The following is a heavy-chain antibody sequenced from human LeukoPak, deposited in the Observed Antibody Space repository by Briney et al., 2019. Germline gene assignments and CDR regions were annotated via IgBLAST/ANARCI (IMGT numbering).Heavy chain of an antibody. CDR2: IYHSGTT. D-gene: IGHD3-10*01. Sequence: SETLSLTCNVSGVSISTHYWSWIRQSPGKGLEWIGFIYHSGTTNYNPSLKSRVTISIDTSKNEFSLKLTSVTAADTAVYCAREANYYGSGSYFEGTFDYWGQGSLVTVSS. CDR1: GVSISTHY. V-gene: IGHV4-59*11. J-gene: IGHJ4*02. CDR3: AREANYYGSGSYFEGTFDY.